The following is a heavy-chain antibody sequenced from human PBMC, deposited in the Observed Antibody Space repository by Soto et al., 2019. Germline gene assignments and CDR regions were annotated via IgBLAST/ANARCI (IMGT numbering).Heavy chain of an antibody. CDR2: IIPIFGTA. CDR3: ARDPYSSGWYYYYGMDV. D-gene: IGHD6-19*01. Sequence: SVKFSCKASGGTFSSYAISWVRQAPGQGLEWMGGIIPIFGTANYAQKFQGRVTITADESTSTAYMELSSLRSEDTAVYYCARDPYSSGWYYYYGMDVWGQGTTVTVSS. CDR1: GGTFSSYA. J-gene: IGHJ6*02. V-gene: IGHV1-69*13.